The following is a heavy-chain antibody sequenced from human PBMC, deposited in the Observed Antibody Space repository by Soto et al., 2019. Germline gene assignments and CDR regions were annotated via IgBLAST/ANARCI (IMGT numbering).Heavy chain of an antibody. CDR3: ARESVKEWELLDY. V-gene: IGHV4-61*08. J-gene: IGHJ4*02. CDR1: GGTINSGDYF. D-gene: IGHD1-26*01. Sequence: SETLSLTCSVSGGTINSGDYFWSWIRQPPGKGLEWIGSIFYTGSTNYNPSLKSRVTMSVDTSKNQFSLKLSSVTAADTAVYYCARESVKEWELLDYWGQGTLVTVSS. CDR2: IFYTGST.